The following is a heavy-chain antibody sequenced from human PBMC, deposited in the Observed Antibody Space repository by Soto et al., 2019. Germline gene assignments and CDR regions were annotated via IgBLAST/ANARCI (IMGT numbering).Heavy chain of an antibody. Sequence: EVQLLESGAGLVQPGGSLRLSCAASGFTFSSYAMSWVRQAPGKGLEWVSGISTSGDSTYYADSVKGRFTISRDNSKDTLYLQMNSQRAGDTAVYYCAINSRYCSSTSCYADWGQGTLVTVSS. CDR2: ISTSGDST. CDR3: AINSRYCSSTSCYAD. V-gene: IGHV3-23*01. CDR1: GFTFSSYA. D-gene: IGHD2-2*01. J-gene: IGHJ4*02.